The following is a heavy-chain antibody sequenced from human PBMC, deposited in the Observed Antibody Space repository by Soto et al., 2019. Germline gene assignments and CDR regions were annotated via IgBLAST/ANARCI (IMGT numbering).Heavy chain of an antibody. V-gene: IGHV3-74*03. CDR3: VKAAARGDY. CDR1: GFTFSSYW. Sequence: EVQLVESGGGLVQPGGSLRLSCAASGFTFSSYWMHWVRQVPGKGLVWVSRINTDGSSTTYADSVKGRFTISGDNAKNTLYLQMNSLRAEDTAVYYCVKAAARGDYWGQGTLVTVSS. D-gene: IGHD3-10*01. J-gene: IGHJ4*02. CDR2: INTDGSST.